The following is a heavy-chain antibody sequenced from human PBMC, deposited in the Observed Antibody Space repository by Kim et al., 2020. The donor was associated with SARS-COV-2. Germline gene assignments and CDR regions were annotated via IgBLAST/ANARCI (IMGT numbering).Heavy chain of an antibody. CDR2: ISYDGSNK. CDR3: VLLWFGELFSP. V-gene: IGHV3-30*04. CDR1: GFTFSSYA. J-gene: IGHJ5*02. D-gene: IGHD3-10*01. Sequence: GGSLRLSCAASGFTFSSYAMHWVRQAPGKGLEWVAVISYDGSNKYYADSVKGRFTISRDNSKNTLYLQMNSLRAEDTAVYYCVLLWFGELFSPWGQGTLVTVSS.